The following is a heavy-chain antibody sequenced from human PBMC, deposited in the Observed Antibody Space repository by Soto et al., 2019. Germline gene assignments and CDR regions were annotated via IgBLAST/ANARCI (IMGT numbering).Heavy chain of an antibody. CDR3: VRMRVLTGYYID. CDR1: GFSLSTSGMC. V-gene: IGHV2-70*11. CDR2: IDWDDDK. Sequence: SGPTLVNPTQTLTLTCTFSGFSLSTSGMCVSWIRQPPGKALEWLARIDWDDDKYYSTSLKTRLTISKDTSKNQVVLTMTNMDPVDTATYYCVRMRVLTGYYIDWGQGTLVTVSS. D-gene: IGHD3-9*01. J-gene: IGHJ4*02.